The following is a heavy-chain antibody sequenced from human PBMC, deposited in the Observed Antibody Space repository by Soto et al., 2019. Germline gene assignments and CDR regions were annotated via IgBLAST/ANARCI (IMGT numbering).Heavy chain of an antibody. V-gene: IGHV3-72*01. CDR3: ARAGAKVRGVVSYLDY. J-gene: IGHJ4*02. CDR2: TRNKVNSYTT. Sequence: EVQLVESGGGLVQSGGSLRLSCAASGFTFSDHYMDWVRQAPGKGLEWVGRTRNKVNSYTTEYAASVKGRFTISRDDSRNSLYLEMNSLKTEDTAVYYCARAGAKVRGVVSYLDYWGQGTLVTVSS. CDR1: GFTFSDHY. D-gene: IGHD3-10*01.